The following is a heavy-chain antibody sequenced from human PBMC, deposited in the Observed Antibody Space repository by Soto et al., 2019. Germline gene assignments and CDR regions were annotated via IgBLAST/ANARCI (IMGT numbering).Heavy chain of an antibody. CDR3: VMVYNYVTPTPQDV. V-gene: IGHV1-18*01. D-gene: IGHD3-16*01. CDR1: GYIFVNYG. J-gene: IGHJ6*02. Sequence: QVQLVQSGDEVKKPGASVKVSCKASGYIFVNYGIAWVRQAPGQGLEWMGWISPYTGNTHSATKVQGRLTMTTDTSTTTAYMDLGSLTSADTAVYYCVMVYNYVTPTPQDVWAQGTTVTVSS. CDR2: ISPYTGNT.